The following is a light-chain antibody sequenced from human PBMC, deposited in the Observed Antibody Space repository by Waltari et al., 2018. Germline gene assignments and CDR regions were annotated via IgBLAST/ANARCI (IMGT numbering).Light chain of an antibody. V-gene: IGLV4-69*01. CDR2: LNSDGSH. Sequence: QLVLTQSPSASASLGASVKPTRTLSSGHTRYATARHQPQPEKGPRYFMKLNSDGSHNKGGGTPDRFSGSSSGAERYLTISSLQSEDEADYYCQTWDAGIVLFGGGTKLTVL. CDR1: SGHTRYA. CDR3: QTWDAGIVL. J-gene: IGLJ2*01.